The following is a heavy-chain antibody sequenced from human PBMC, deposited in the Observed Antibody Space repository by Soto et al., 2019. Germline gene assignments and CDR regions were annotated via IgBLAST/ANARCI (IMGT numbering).Heavy chain of an antibody. D-gene: IGHD3-10*01. V-gene: IGHV1-3*01. CDR1: GYTFTSYA. Sequence: GASVKVSCKASGYTFTSYAMHWVRQAPGQRLEWMGWINAGNGNTKYSQKFQGRVTITRDTSASTAYMELSSLRSEDMAVYYCARDTAPVLLWFGELAPKGAFDYWGPGTLVTVS. J-gene: IGHJ4*02. CDR2: INAGNGNT. CDR3: ARDTAPVLLWFGELAPKGAFDY.